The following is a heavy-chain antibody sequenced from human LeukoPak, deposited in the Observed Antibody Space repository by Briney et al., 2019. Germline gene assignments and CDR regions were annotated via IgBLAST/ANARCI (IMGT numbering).Heavy chain of an antibody. D-gene: IGHD3-9*01. CDR3: AGNYDILTGVDY. Sequence: SETLSLTSTVSDGNIRSYYWSWIRKPAGKGLEWIGRIYTSGSTNYNPSLKSRVTMSVDTSKNQFSLKLSSVTAADTAVYYCAGNYDILTGVDYWGQGTLVTVSS. V-gene: IGHV4-4*07. CDR1: DGNIRSYY. CDR2: IYTSGST. J-gene: IGHJ4*02.